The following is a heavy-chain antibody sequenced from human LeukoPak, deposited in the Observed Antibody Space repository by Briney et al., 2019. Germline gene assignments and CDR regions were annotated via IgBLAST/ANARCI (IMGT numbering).Heavy chain of an antibody. D-gene: IGHD5-12*01. V-gene: IGHV3-43*02. CDR2: INGDGGRT. J-gene: IGHJ6*02. CDR1: GFTLDDYA. Sequence: GGSLRLSCAASGFTLDDYAMHWVRQAPGKGLEWVSLINGDGGRTYYADSVKGRFTISRDNRKKSLYLQMNSLRTEDTALYYCAKDQRFGGYDLFYYYGMDVWGQGTTVTVSS. CDR3: AKDQRFGGYDLFYYYGMDV.